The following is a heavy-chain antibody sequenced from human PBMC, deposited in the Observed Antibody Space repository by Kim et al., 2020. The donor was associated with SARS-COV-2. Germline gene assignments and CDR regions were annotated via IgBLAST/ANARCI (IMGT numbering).Heavy chain of an antibody. CDR1: GFTFSSYG. CDR2: IWYDGSNK. V-gene: IGHV3-33*01. D-gene: IGHD3-22*01. J-gene: IGHJ4*02. CDR3: ARDLYYYDSSGYSPFDY. Sequence: GGSLRLSCAASGFTFSSYGMHWVRQAPGKGLEWVAVIWYDGSNKYYADSVKGRFIISRDNSKNTLYLQMNSLRAEDTAVYYCARDLYYYDSSGYSPFDYWGQGTLVTVSS.